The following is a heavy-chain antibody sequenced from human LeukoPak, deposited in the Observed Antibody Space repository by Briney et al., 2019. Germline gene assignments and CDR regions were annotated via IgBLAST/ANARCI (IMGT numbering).Heavy chain of an antibody. D-gene: IGHD3-22*01. J-gene: IGHJ5*02. CDR2: IYYSGST. CDR1: GGSISSYY. CDR3: ARGITMIEGLWFDP. Sequence: SETLSLTCTVSGGSISSYYWSWIRQPPGKGLEWIGYIYYSGSTNYNPSLKSRVTISVDTSKNQFSLKLSSVTAADTAVYYCARGITMIEGLWFDPWGRGTLVTVSS. V-gene: IGHV4-59*01.